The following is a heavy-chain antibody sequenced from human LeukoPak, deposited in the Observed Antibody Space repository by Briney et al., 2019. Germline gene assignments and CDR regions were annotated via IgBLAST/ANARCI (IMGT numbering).Heavy chain of an antibody. CDR1: GGSISSSSYY. CDR2: IYYSGST. D-gene: IGHD3-10*01. V-gene: IGHV4-39*01. J-gene: IGHJ4*02. Sequence: SETRSLTCTVSGGSISSSSYYWGWIRQPPGKGLEWIGRIYYSGSTYYNPSLKSRVTISVDTSKNQFSLKLSSVTAADTAVYYCASPMVRGRSYDYWGQGTLVTVSS. CDR3: ASPMVRGRSYDY.